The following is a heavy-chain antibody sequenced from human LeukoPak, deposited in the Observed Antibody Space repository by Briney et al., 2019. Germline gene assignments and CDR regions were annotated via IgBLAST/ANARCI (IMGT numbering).Heavy chain of an antibody. CDR2: ISWDGTT. Sequence: GGSLRLSCAASGFTFEDYTMHWVRQAPGKTLEWVSLISWDGTTYYTDSVKGRFTVSRDSSKDSLYLQMDALRSEDTAFYYCVKDLSYETSGSFFDYWGRGTLVTVS. D-gene: IGHD3-22*01. CDR1: GFTFEDYT. CDR3: VKDLSYETSGSFFDY. J-gene: IGHJ4*02. V-gene: IGHV3-43*01.